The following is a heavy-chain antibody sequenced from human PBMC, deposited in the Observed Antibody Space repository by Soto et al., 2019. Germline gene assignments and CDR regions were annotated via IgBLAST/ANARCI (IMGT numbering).Heavy chain of an antibody. CDR2: IYYSGST. D-gene: IGHD3-9*01. J-gene: IGHJ6*02. V-gene: IGHV4-59*08. CDR1: GGSISSYY. Sequence: PSGTLSLTCTVSGGSISSYYWSWIRQPPGKGLEWIGYIYYSGSTNYNPSLKSRVTISVDTSKNQFSLKLSSVTAADTAVYYCARQGDVLRYFDWLSDYYYYGMDVWGQGTTVTVSS. CDR3: ARQGDVLRYFDWLSDYYYYGMDV.